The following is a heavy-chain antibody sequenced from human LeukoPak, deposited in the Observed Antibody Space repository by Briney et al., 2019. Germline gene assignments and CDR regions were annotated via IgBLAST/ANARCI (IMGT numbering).Heavy chain of an antibody. CDR2: IYHSGST. CDR3: AILGAYSGYVEGSWFDP. Sequence: SETLSLTCAVSGGSISSSNWWSWVRQPPGKGLEWIGEIYHSGSTNYNPSLKSRVTISVDKSKNQFSLKLSSVTAADTAVYYCAILGAYSGYVEGSWFDPWGQGTLVTVSS. V-gene: IGHV4-4*02. CDR1: GGSISSSNW. J-gene: IGHJ5*02. D-gene: IGHD5-12*01.